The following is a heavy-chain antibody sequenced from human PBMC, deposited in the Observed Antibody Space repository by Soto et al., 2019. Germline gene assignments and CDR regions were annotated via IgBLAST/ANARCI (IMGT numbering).Heavy chain of an antibody. V-gene: IGHV6-1*01. CDR3: AREAAAGTVWFDP. CDR1: GDSVSSNSAA. J-gene: IGHJ5*02. Sequence: SQTLSLTCAISGDSVSSNSAAWNWIRQSPSIGLEWLGRTYYRSKWYNDYAVSVKSRITINPDTSKNQFSLQLNSVTPEDTAVYYCAREAAAGTVWFDPWGQGTLVTVSS. D-gene: IGHD6-13*01. CDR2: TYYRSKWYN.